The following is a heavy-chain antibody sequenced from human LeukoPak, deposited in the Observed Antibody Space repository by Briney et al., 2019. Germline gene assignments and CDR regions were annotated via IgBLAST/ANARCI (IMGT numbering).Heavy chain of an antibody. Sequence: PGGSLRLSCAASGFTFSSYDMKWVRQAPGKALEWVSQISGSGSNICYADSVKGRFTISRDNAKNSLYLQMNSLRAEDTAVYYCARGLRNTILGGDYYWGQGTLVTVSS. CDR1: GFTFSSYD. D-gene: IGHD3-3*01. CDR2: ISGSGSNI. V-gene: IGHV3-48*03. CDR3: ARGLRNTILGGDYY. J-gene: IGHJ4*02.